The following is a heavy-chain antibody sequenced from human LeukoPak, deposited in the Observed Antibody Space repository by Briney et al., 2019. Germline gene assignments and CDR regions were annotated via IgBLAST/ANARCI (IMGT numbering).Heavy chain of an antibody. V-gene: IGHV1-46*01. CDR1: GYTFTNYY. D-gene: IGHD5-18*01. Sequence: ASVKVSCKASGYTFTNYYMHWVRQAPVQGLEWMGIINPSGGSTTYAQKFQGRVTISVDTSKNQFSLKLSSVTAADTAVYYCARDPLGAMVTDLGYWGQGTLVTVSS. CDR3: ARDPLGAMVTDLGY. J-gene: IGHJ4*02. CDR2: INPSGGST.